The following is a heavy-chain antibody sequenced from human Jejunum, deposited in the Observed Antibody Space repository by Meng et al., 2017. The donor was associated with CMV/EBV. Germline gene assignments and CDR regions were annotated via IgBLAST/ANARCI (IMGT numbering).Heavy chain of an antibody. J-gene: IGHJ4*02. CDR3: ARDLDRQLYYFDY. D-gene: IGHD1-1*01. CDR1: GFTFSRND. Sequence: ASGFTFSRNDMTWVRQAPGKGLEWVSYISSSGSHVYYADSVKGRFTISRDDAKNSVSLQMSSLRVEDTAVYYCARDLDRQLYYFDYWGQGTLVTVSS. CDR2: ISSSGSHV. V-gene: IGHV3-48*03.